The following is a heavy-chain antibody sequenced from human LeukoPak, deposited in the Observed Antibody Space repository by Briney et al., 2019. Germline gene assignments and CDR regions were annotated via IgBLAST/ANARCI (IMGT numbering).Heavy chain of an antibody. CDR3: AKILPLWSNHKPPFFDY. CDR1: GFTFSSYA. V-gene: IGHV3-23*01. J-gene: IGHJ4*02. Sequence: AGGSLRLSCAASGFTFSSYAMSWVRQAPGKGLEWVSAISGSGGSTYYADSVKGRFTISRDNSKNTLYLQMNSLRAEDTAVYYCAKILPLWSNHKPPFFDYWGQGTLVTVSS. D-gene: IGHD1-14*01. CDR2: ISGSGGST.